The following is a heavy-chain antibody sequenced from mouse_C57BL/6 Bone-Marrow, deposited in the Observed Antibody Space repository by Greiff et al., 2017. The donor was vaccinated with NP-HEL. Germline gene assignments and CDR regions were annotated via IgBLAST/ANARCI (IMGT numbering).Heavy chain of an antibody. CDR1: GYAFSSYW. Sequence: VQLQQSGAELVKPGASVKISCKASGYAFSSYWMNWVKQRPGKGLEWIGQIYPGDGDTNYNGKFKGKATLTADKSSSTAYMQLSSLTSKDSAVYFCARYHYYSNDLYARDYWGQGTSVTVTS. D-gene: IGHD2-5*01. J-gene: IGHJ4*01. CDR2: IYPGDGDT. CDR3: ARYHYYSNDLYARDY. V-gene: IGHV1-80*01.